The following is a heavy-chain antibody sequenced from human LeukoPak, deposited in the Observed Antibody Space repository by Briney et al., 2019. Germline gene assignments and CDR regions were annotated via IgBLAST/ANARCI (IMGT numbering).Heavy chain of an antibody. CDR2: IVSNGDST. V-gene: IGHV3-64D*09. CDR1: GLTFSRYG. J-gene: IGHJ6*02. CDR3: VNPGWYYDSSGYSYYYGMDV. D-gene: IGHD3-22*01. Sequence: GGSLRLSCSASGLTFSRYGMHWVRQAPGRGLEYVSAIVSNGDSTYYADSVKGRFTISRDNAKNTLYLQMSSLRPDDTAVYYCVNPGWYYDSSGYSYYYGMDVWGQGTTVTVSS.